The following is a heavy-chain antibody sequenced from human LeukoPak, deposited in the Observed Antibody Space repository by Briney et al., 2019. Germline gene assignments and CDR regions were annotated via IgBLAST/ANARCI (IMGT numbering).Heavy chain of an antibody. CDR3: ECGGPHDAFDI. CDR2: ISWNSGNV. D-gene: IGHD3-16*01. CDR1: GFTFDDYA. Sequence: PGRSLRLSCAASGFTFDDYAMHWVRQAPGKGLEWVSGISWNSGNVHYADSVKGRFTISRDNSKNTLYLQMNSLRAEDTALYYCECGGPHDAFDIWGQGTMVTVSS. V-gene: IGHV3-9*01. J-gene: IGHJ3*02.